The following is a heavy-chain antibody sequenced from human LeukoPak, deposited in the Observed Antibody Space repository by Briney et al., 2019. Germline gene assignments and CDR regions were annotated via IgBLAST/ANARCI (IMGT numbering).Heavy chain of an antibody. Sequence: SETLSLTCTVSGGSISSYYWSWIRQPPGKGLEWIGEINHSGTTNYNPSLKSRVTISVDTSKNQFSLKLSSVTAADTAVYYCASGYNWNLFDYWGQGTLVTVSS. J-gene: IGHJ4*02. V-gene: IGHV4-34*01. CDR3: ASGYNWNLFDY. CDR1: GGSISSYY. D-gene: IGHD1-7*01. CDR2: INHSGTT.